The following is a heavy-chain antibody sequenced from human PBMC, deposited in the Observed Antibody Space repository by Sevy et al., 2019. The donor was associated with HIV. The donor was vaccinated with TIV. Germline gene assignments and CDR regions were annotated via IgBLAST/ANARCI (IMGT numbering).Heavy chain of an antibody. J-gene: IGHJ4*02. CDR2: IKQDGSDK. CDR3: ARSWDYWGQMGY. CDR1: GFTFNNYW. D-gene: IGHD7-27*01. Sequence: GGSLRVSCAASGFTFNNYWMTWVRQAPGKGLGWVANIKQDGSDKYYMDSVKGRFNISRDNTKNSLYLQLNSLRAEDRAVYYCARSWDYWGQMGYWGQGTLVTVSS. V-gene: IGHV3-7*03.